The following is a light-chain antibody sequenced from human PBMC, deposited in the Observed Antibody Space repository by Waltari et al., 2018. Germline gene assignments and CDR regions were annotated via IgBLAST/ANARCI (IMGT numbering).Light chain of an antibody. Sequence: DIQLTQSPSFLSASVGDRVPITCRASQDINNYLAWYQQKPGIAPNLLIYAASTLQSGVPSRFSGSGSGTEFTLTISSLQPEDFATYYCQQLNNYPRTFGPGTKVDIK. J-gene: IGKJ3*01. CDR3: QQLNNYPRT. CDR2: AAS. V-gene: IGKV1-9*01. CDR1: QDINNY.